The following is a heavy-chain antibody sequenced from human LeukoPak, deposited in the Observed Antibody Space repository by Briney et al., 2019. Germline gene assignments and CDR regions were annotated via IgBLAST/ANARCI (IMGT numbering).Heavy chain of an antibody. Sequence: GGSLRLSCAASGFTFSSYAMSWVRQAPGKGLEWVSAISGSGGSTYYADSVKGRLTISRDNSKNTLYLQMNSLRAEDTAVYYCAKDVSDFGEYYFDYWGQGTLVTVSS. J-gene: IGHJ4*02. D-gene: IGHD3-16*01. CDR2: ISGSGGST. CDR3: AKDVSDFGEYYFDY. V-gene: IGHV3-23*01. CDR1: GFTFSSYA.